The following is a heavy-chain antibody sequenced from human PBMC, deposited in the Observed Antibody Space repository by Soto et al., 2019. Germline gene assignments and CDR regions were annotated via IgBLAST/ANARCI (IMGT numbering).Heavy chain of an antibody. Sequence: PSETLSLTCAVYGGSFSGYYWSWIRQPPGKGLEWIGEINHSGSTNYNPSLESRVTISVDTSKNQFSLKLSSVTAADTAVYYCARGSRFYSSGWYHWFDPWGQGTLVTVS. V-gene: IGHV4-34*01. D-gene: IGHD6-19*01. CDR1: GGSFSGYY. J-gene: IGHJ5*02. CDR2: INHSGST. CDR3: ARGSRFYSSGWYHWFDP.